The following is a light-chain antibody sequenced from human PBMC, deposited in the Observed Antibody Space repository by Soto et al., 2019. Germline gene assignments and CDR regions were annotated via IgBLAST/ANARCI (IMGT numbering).Light chain of an antibody. V-gene: IGKV1-39*01. CDR2: AAS. J-gene: IGKJ4*01. CDR1: QSISTY. CDR3: EQSYTTPLI. Sequence: DIQMTQSPSSLSASVGDRVTITCRASQSISTYLNWYQQKPGKAPKLVIYAASSLQSGVPSRFSGSGSGTDFTLTISSLQPEDFATYYCEQSYTTPLIFGGGTKVEIK.